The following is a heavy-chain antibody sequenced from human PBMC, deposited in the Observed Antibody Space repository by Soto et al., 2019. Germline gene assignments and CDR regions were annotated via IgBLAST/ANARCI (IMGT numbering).Heavy chain of an antibody. CDR2: IYYSGST. CDR3: ASLTTVTTGDYYYYYGMDV. V-gene: IGHV4-31*03. CDR1: GGSISSGGYY. D-gene: IGHD4-4*01. J-gene: IGHJ6*02. Sequence: QVQLQESGPGLVKPSQSLSLTCTVSGGSISSGGYYWSWIRQHPGKGLEWIGYIYYSGSTYYNPSLDSRVTISVDTSKNQFSLKLSSVTAADTAVYYCASLTTVTTGDYYYYYGMDVWGQGTTVTVSS.